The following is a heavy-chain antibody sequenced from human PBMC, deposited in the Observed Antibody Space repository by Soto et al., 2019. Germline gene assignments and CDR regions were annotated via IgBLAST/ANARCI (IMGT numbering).Heavy chain of an antibody. CDR3: VRDYDSSGFYSGH. Sequence: GGSLRLSCAASGFTFSSYWMHWVRQSPGKGLVWVSQIDSDGRSTTYADTVRGRFTVSRDNAKNKLFLQMNSLRAEDTAVYYCVRDYDSSGFYSGHWGQGTLVTVSS. J-gene: IGHJ4*02. CDR1: GFTFSSYW. CDR2: IDSDGRST. D-gene: IGHD3-22*01. V-gene: IGHV3-74*03.